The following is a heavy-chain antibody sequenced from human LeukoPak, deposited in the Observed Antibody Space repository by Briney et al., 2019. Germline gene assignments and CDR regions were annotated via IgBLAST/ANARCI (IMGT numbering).Heavy chain of an antibody. CDR2: IYYTGST. J-gene: IGHJ3*02. CDR1: GGSISSYY. Sequence: PSETLSLTCTVSGGSISSYYWSWIRQPPGKGLEWIGYIYYTGSTNYNPSLKSRLTISVATSKNQFSLKLSSVTAADTAVYYCARAGSWLGSSAFGIWGQGTMVTVSS. D-gene: IGHD6-13*01. V-gene: IGHV4-59*01. CDR3: ARAGSWLGSSAFGI.